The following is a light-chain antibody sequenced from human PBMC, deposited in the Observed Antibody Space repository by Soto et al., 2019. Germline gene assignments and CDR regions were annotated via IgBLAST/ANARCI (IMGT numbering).Light chain of an antibody. CDR1: SSDVGGYNY. V-gene: IGLV2-14*01. Sequence: QSVLTQPASVSGSPGQSITISCSGTSSDVGGYNYVSWYQQHPGKAPKLMIYDVSNRPSGVSNRFSGSKSGNTASLTISGLQAEDEADYYCGSYTSSSTLVVFGVGTQLNVL. CDR2: DVS. J-gene: IGLJ2*01. CDR3: GSYTSSSTLVV.